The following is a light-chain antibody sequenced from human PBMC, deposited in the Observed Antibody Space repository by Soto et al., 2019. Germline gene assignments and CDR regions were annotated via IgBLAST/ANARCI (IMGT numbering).Light chain of an antibody. J-gene: IGKJ1*01. CDR3: QHYNSYSEA. CDR2: KPS. V-gene: IGKV1-5*03. CDR1: QTFSSW. Sequence: DIQMTQSPSTLSGSVGDRVTITCRPSQTFSSWLPWYQQKPGKAPKLLIYKPSTLKSGVPSRFSGSGSGTEFTLTISSLQPDDFATYYCQHYNSYSEAFGQGTKVDIK.